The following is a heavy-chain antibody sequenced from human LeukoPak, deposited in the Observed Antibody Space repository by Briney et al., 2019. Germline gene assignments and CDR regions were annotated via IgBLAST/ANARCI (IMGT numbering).Heavy chain of an antibody. J-gene: IGHJ5*02. CDR2: IYYSGST. D-gene: IGHD4-17*01. Sequence: SETLSLTCTVSGGSISSYYWSWIRQPPGKGLEWIGYIYYSGSTNYHPSLKSRVTISVDTSKNQFSLKLSSVTAADTAVYYCARAPDGWFDPWGQGTLVTVSS. CDR1: GGSISSYY. CDR3: ARAPDGWFDP. V-gene: IGHV4-59*01.